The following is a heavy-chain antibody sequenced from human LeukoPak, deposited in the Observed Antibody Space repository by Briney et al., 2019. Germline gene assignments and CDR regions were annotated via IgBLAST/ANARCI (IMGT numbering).Heavy chain of an antibody. V-gene: IGHV5-51*01. CDR3: ARRYDYVWGSYRRTSYGMDV. CDR1: GYSFTGYW. CDR2: IYPGDSDT. J-gene: IGHJ6*02. Sequence: GESLKISCKGSGYSFTGYWIGWVRQMPGKGLEWMGIIYPGDSDTRYSPSFQGQVTISADKSISTAYLQWSSLKASDTAMYYCARRYDYVWGSYRRTSYGMDVWGQGTTVTVSS. D-gene: IGHD3-16*02.